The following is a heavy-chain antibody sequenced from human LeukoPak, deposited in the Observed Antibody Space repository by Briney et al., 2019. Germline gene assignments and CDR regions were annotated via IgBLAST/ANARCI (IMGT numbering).Heavy chain of an antibody. V-gene: IGHV4-59*01. CDR3: ARVRYDYGWGSTHNWFDP. J-gene: IGHJ5*02. Sequence: SETLSLTCTVSGGSISSYCWSWIRQPPGKGLEWIGHMYYSGSTNYNPSLKSRVTLSVDTSKNQFSLKRSSVTAADTAGYYCARVRYDYGWGSTHNWFDPWGQETLVTVSS. CDR1: GGSISSYC. CDR2: MYYSGST. D-gene: IGHD3-16*01.